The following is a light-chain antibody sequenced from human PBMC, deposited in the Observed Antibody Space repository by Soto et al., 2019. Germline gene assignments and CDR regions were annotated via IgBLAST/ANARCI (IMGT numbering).Light chain of an antibody. CDR3: QQYTDWPLT. Sequence: EVVMTQSPATLSVSPGESATLSCRASQSVTSNYLAWYQQKPGQAPRLLIYGVSSRATGVPDRFSGSGSGTDCTLSISRLEPEYFAVYYCQQYTDWPLTFGQGTKVEVK. V-gene: IGKV3-20*01. CDR1: QSVTSNY. J-gene: IGKJ1*01. CDR2: GVS.